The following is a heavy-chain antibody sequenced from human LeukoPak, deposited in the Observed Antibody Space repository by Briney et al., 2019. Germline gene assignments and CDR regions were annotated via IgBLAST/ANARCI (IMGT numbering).Heavy chain of an antibody. CDR2: ISGSSSYI. CDR1: GFTFSTYR. Sequence: PGGSLRLSCAASGFTFSTYRMNWVRQAPGKGLEWVSCISGSSSYIYYADSVKGRFTISRDNAKNSLYLQMNSLRAEDTAVYYCAKDGRVSGSENYNPELYFDYWGQGALVTVSS. V-gene: IGHV3-21*04. D-gene: IGHD3-10*01. J-gene: IGHJ4*02. CDR3: AKDGRVSGSENYNPELYFDY.